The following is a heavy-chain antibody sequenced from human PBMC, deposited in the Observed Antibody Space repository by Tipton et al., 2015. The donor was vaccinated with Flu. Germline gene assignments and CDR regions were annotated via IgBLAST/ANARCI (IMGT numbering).Heavy chain of an antibody. V-gene: IGHV3-23*01. CDR2: ISPTGRDT. CDR1: GFTFSTYG. D-gene: IGHD6-6*01. J-gene: IGHJ4*02. Sequence: GSLRLSCTASGFTFSTYGMSWVRQAPGKGLEWVSAISPTGRDTFYADPVKGRFTISRDNSGNTLSLQMNSLTAEDSAVYYCAKRVDYSSSPSYFDYWGQGTLVTVSS. CDR3: AKRVDYSSSPSYFDY.